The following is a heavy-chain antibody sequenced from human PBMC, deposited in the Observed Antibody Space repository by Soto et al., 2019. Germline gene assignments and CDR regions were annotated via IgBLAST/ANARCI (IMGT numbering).Heavy chain of an antibody. V-gene: IGHV1-69*13. D-gene: IGHD6-6*01. CDR2: TIPIFGTA. Sequence: SVKPSCKASGCSFRSYAISWVRQAPGQGLEWMGGTIPIFGTANYAQKFQGRVTITADESTSTAYMELSSLRSEDTAVYYCARSPIAARPFYYYYGMDVWGQGTTVTVSS. CDR3: ARSPIAARPFYYYYGMDV. CDR1: GCSFRSYA. J-gene: IGHJ6*02.